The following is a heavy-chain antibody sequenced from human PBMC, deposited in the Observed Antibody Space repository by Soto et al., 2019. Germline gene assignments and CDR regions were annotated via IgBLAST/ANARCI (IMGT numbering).Heavy chain of an antibody. V-gene: IGHV3-53*01. J-gene: IGHJ4*02. CDR1: GFTVGSSY. D-gene: IGHD3-3*01. CDR2: IYSGGSS. CDR3: ATVQVFRFLAWFPDY. Sequence: GGSLRLSCAASGFTVGSSYMSWVRQAPGKGLEWVSVIYSGGSSYYADFVRGRFTISRDTLKNTLYLQMNSLRAEDTALYYCATVQVFRFLAWFPDYWGQGTLVTVSS.